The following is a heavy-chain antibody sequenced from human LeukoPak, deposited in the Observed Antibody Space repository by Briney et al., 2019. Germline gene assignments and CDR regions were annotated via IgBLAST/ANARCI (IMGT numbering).Heavy chain of an antibody. CDR1: AGSISFYY. J-gene: IGHJ4*02. V-gene: IGHV4-59*01. Sequence: SETLSLTCLLSAGSISFYYCSWVRQPHGNGLEWMGYTHYSGTPNYNPCSKSRVTISVDTSKNQFSLELRSVTAADTAEYYYARTVSGYREELHDYWGQGTLVSVS. CDR2: THYSGTP. D-gene: IGHD3-22*01. CDR3: ARTVSGYREELHDY.